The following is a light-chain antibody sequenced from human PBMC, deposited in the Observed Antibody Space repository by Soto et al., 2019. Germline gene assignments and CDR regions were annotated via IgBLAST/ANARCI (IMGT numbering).Light chain of an antibody. CDR2: AAS. Sequence: DIQMTQSPSSLSASVGDRVTITCRASQSISNYLNWYQHKAGKAPKVLIYAASSLQRGVPSRFSGSGSGTDFTLIISSLQHEDFETYYCQQSYSPLWTLGQATKVDIK. CDR3: QQSYSPLWT. J-gene: IGKJ1*01. CDR1: QSISNY. V-gene: IGKV1-39*01.